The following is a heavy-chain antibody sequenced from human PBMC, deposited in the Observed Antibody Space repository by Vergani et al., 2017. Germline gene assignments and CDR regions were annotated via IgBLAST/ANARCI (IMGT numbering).Heavy chain of an antibody. D-gene: IGHD2-15*01. CDR1: GFRVTTYY. V-gene: IGHV3-66*02. CDR2: IKSDGRT. Sequence: EVELLESGGGLAQPGGSLRVSCSASGFRVTTYYMSWVRQAPGKGLEWVSVIKSDGRTSYAESVRGRFTISRDTSRNAVYLQMNILRVEDTGVYYCTRSECSGTTCYGHYCDLWGNGILVTVSS. J-gene: IGHJ4*01. CDR3: TRSECSGTTCYGHYCDL.